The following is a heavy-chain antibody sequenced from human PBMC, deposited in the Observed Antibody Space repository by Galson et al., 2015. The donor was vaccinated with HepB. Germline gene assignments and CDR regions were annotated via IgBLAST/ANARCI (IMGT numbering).Heavy chain of an antibody. CDR1: GYTLTGYA. CDR3: ARVPGYYYDTNGHFDY. D-gene: IGHD3-22*01. Sequence: SCKASGYTLTGYAMHWVRQAPGQRLEWMGWINAGNSNTKYSQKFQGRVTITRDTSASTAHMELSSLRSEDTAVYYCARVPGYYYDTNGHFDYWGQGTLVTVSS. CDR2: INAGNSNT. V-gene: IGHV1-3*01. J-gene: IGHJ4*02.